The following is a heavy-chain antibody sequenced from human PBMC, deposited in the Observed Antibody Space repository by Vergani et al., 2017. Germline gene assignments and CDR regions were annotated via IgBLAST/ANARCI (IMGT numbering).Heavy chain of an antibody. J-gene: IGHJ6*02. CDR2: ISGSGGRA. CDR1: GVTFSSYG. V-gene: IGHV3-23*01. Sequence: ELQLMESGGGVVQPGGSLRLSCAASGVTFSSYGMYWVRQAPGKGLEWVSVISGSGGRAKYADSVKGRFTVSRDNSKKTLYLQMNSLRAEDTGVYYCARDRYYLGSGSYPYFYYYGLDVWGQGTAVTVSS. D-gene: IGHD3-10*01. CDR3: ARDRYYLGSGSYPYFYYYGLDV.